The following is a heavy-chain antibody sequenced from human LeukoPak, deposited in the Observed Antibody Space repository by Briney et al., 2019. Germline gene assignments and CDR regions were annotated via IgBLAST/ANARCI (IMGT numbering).Heavy chain of an antibody. CDR3: ARDPVPPGYYYDILTGYYTPYYFDY. Sequence: PGGSLRLSCAASGFTFSSYSMNWVRQAPGKGLEWVSYISSSSSTIYHADSVKGRFTISRDNAKNSLYLQMNSLRAEDTAVYYCARDPVPPGYYYDILTGYYTPYYFDYWGQGTLVTVSS. V-gene: IGHV3-48*01. D-gene: IGHD3-9*01. CDR1: GFTFSSYS. CDR2: ISSSSSTI. J-gene: IGHJ4*02.